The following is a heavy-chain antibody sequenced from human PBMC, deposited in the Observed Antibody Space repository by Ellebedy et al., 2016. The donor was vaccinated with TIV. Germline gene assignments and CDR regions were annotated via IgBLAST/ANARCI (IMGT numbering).Heavy chain of an antibody. J-gene: IGHJ4*02. CDR3: ARDLSTTLRAYDS. D-gene: IGHD1-26*01. Sequence: GESLKISXAASGFTFSHFGMTWVRQAPGKGLEWVSFIDTGGDYIRYADSVKGRFTISRDNAKDSLSLQMNSLRVEDSAVYYCARDLSTTLRAYDSWGQGTLVTVSS. V-gene: IGHV3-21*01. CDR1: GFTFSHFG. CDR2: IDTGGDYI.